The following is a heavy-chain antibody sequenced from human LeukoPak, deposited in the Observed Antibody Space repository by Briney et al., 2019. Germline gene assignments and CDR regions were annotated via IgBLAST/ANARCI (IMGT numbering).Heavy chain of an antibody. J-gene: IGHJ4*02. D-gene: IGHD2-8*01. Sequence: PGGSLRLSCAASGFTFSSYGMHWVRQAPGKGLEWVAVISYDGSNKYYADSVKGRFTISRDSSKNTLYLQMNSLRAEDTAVYYCAKDLWVSVYGVDYWGQGTLVTVSS. CDR1: GFTFSSYG. CDR3: AKDLWVSVYGVDY. V-gene: IGHV3-30*18. CDR2: ISYDGSNK.